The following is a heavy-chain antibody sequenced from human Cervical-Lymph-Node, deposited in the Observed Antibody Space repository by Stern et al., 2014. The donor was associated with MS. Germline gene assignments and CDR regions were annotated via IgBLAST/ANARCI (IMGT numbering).Heavy chain of an antibody. J-gene: IGHJ4*02. CDR2: INPRGIT. CDR1: DGPFSAYS. V-gene: IGHV4-34*01. CDR3: AGGLPDY. Sequence: QVQLQQWGTGLLKPSETLSLTCAFYDGPFSAYSWTWIRQPPGKGLEWIGEINPRGITNYNPSLKSRVTISADTSNNQFSLKLNSVTAADTAVYFCAGGLPDYWGPGTLVTVSS.